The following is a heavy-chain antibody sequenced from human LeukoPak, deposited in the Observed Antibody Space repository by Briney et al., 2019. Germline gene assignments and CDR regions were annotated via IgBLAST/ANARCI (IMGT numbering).Heavy chain of an antibody. J-gene: IGHJ6*03. CDR1: GGSISSGGYY. V-gene: IGHV4-31*03. CDR2: IYYNGST. CDR3: AGETVLHVDTAMVNDYYYYMDV. D-gene: IGHD5-18*01. Sequence: PSQTLSLTCTVSGGSISSGGYYWSWIRQHPGKGLEWIGYIYYNGSTYYNPSLKSRVTISVDTSKNQFSLKLSSVTAADTAVYYCAGETVLHVDTAMVNDYYYYMDVWGKGTTVTVSS.